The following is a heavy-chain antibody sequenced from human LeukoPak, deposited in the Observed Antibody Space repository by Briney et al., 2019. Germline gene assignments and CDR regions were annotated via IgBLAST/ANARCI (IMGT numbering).Heavy chain of an antibody. V-gene: IGHV3-33*05. Sequence: QSGGSLRPSCAASGFIFSHYGMHWVRQAPGKGLEWVAVIQNDASTENFADSVKGRFTISRDNSKNTVFLQMNSLRVEDTAVYYCARELSQIVWGGLDYGGQGTLVSVSS. J-gene: IGHJ4*02. D-gene: IGHD2-21*01. CDR2: IQNDASTE. CDR1: GFIFSHYG. CDR3: ARELSQIVWGGLDY.